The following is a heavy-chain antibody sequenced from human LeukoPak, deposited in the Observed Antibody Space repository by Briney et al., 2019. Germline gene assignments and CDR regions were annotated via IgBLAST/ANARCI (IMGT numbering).Heavy chain of an antibody. V-gene: IGHV1-18*01. D-gene: IGHD5-18*01. CDR2: ISAYNGNT. CDR1: GYTFTSYG. Sequence: ASVKVSCKASGYTFTSYGISWVRQAHGQGLEWMGWISAYNGNTNYAQKLQGRVTMTTDTSTSTAYMELRSLRSDDTAVYYCARDRPIQLWSNNWFDPWGQGTLVTVSS. CDR3: ARDRPIQLWSNNWFDP. J-gene: IGHJ5*02.